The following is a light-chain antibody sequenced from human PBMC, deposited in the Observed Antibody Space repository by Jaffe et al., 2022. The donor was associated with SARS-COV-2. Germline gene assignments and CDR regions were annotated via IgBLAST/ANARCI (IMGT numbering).Light chain of an antibody. Sequence: QSVLTQPPSVSGAPGQRVTISCTGSSSNIGAGYDVHWYQQLPGTAPKLLIYDNNNRPSGVPDRFSGSKSGTSASLAFTGLQAEDEADYYCQSYDSSLNGVVFGGGTKLTVL. CDR3: QSYDSSLNGVV. V-gene: IGLV1-40*01. J-gene: IGLJ2*01. CDR1: SSNIGAGYD. CDR2: DNN.